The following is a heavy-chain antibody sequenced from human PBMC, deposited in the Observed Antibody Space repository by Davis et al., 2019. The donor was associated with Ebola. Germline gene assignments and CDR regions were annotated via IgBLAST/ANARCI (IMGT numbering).Heavy chain of an antibody. CDR3: ARTRGDYDWFDP. V-gene: IGHV4-34*01. J-gene: IGHJ5*02. CDR1: GGSFTANH. D-gene: IGHD4-17*01. CDR2: INHSGRA. Sequence: SETLSLTCAVYGGSFTANHCTWIRQHPGKGLEWIGEINHSGRANYNPSPKSRVTISVDTSKSQFSLKLSSVTAADTAVYYCARTRGDYDWFDPWGQGTLVTVSS.